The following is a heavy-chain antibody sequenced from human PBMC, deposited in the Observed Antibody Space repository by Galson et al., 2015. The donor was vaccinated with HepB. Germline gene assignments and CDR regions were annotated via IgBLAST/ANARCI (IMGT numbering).Heavy chain of an antibody. CDR2: INPSGGST. CDR1: GYTFTSYY. V-gene: IGHV1-46*01. D-gene: IGHD3-10*01. J-gene: IGHJ5*02. CDR3: ARAEDYYGSGSSNWFDP. Sequence: SVKVSCKASGYTFTSYYMHWVRQAPGQGLEWMGIINPSGGSTSYAQKFQGRVTMTRDTSTSTVYMELSSLRSEDTAVYYCARAEDYYGSGSSNWFDPWGQGTLVTVSS.